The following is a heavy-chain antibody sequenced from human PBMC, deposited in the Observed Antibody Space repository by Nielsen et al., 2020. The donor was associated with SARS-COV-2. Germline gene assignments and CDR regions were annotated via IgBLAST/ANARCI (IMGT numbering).Heavy chain of an antibody. CDR2: ISGSGGST. Sequence: GESLRLSCAASGFTFSSYAMSWVRQAPGKGLEWVSAISGSGGSTYYADSVKGRFTISRDNSKNTLYLQMNSLRAEDTALYYCAKDSWDGYNLEGFDYWGQGTLVTVSS. CDR3: AKDSWDGYNLEGFDY. CDR1: GFTFSSYA. V-gene: IGHV3-23*01. J-gene: IGHJ4*02. D-gene: IGHD5-24*01.